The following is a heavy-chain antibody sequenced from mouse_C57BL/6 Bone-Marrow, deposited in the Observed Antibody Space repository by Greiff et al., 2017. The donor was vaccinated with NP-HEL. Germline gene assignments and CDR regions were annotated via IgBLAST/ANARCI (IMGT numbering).Heavy chain of an antibody. Sequence: EVQLHQSGPELVKPGASVKIPCKASGYTFTDYNMDWVKQSHGKSLEWIGDINPNNGGTIYNQKFKGKATLTVDKSSSTAYMELRSLTSEDTAVYYCAPITTVVATDAMDYWGQGTSVTVSS. J-gene: IGHJ4*01. CDR2: INPNNGGT. V-gene: IGHV1-18*01. CDR3: APITTVVATDAMDY. CDR1: GYTFTDYN. D-gene: IGHD1-1*01.